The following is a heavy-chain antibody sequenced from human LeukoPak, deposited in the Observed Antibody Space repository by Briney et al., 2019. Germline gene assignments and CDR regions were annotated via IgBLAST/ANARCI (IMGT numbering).Heavy chain of an antibody. J-gene: IGHJ4*02. CDR1: GGSISSYY. Sequence: SETLSLTCTVSGGSISSYYWNWIRQPPGKGLEWIGYIYYSGSTNYNPSLKSRVTISVDTSKNQFSLRLSSVTAADTAVYYCARGFIVATFFDYWGQGTLVTVSS. D-gene: IGHD5-12*01. V-gene: IGHV4-59*01. CDR2: IYYSGST. CDR3: ARGFIVATFFDY.